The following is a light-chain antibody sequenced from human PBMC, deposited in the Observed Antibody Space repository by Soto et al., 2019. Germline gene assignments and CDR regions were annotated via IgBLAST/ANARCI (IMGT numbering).Light chain of an antibody. Sequence: DIQMTQSPASVSASVGDRVTITCRASQGIXXXLAWYQKKPEKAPKLLIYGASSLQSGVPSRFSGSGSGTDFTVTISSLQHEDFVTYYCQQANSYPLTFGGGTKVEIE. CDR3: QQANSYPLT. CDR2: GAS. V-gene: IGKV1-12*01. J-gene: IGKJ4*01. CDR1: QGIXXX.